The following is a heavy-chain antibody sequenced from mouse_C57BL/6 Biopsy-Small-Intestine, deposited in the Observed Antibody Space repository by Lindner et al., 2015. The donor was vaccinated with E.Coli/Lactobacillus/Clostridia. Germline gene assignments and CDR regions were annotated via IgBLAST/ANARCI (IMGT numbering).Heavy chain of an antibody. J-gene: IGHJ4*01. CDR2: IYPGDGDT. D-gene: IGHD1-1*01. CDR3: ARPPITTVVATRYYYAMDY. Sequence: VQLQESGPELVKPGASVKISCKASGYAFSSYWMNWVKQRPGKGLEWIGQIYPGDGDTNYNGKFKGKATLTADKSSSTAYMQLSSLTSEDSAVYFCARPPITTVVATRYYYAMDYVGSRNLSHRLL. CDR1: GYAFSSYW. V-gene: IGHV1-80*01.